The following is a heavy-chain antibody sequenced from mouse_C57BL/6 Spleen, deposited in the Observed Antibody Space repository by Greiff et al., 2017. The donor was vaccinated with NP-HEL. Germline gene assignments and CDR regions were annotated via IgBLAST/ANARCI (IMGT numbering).Heavy chain of an antibody. Sequence: VQLKQSGPELVKPGASVKISCKASGYSFTGYYMNWVKQSPEKSLEWIGEINPSTGGTTYNQKFKAKATLTVDKSSSTAYMQLKSLTSEDSAVYYCARRDYGSNFDYWGQGTTLTVSS. D-gene: IGHD1-1*01. CDR3: ARRDYGSNFDY. V-gene: IGHV1-42*01. J-gene: IGHJ2*01. CDR2: INPSTGGT. CDR1: GYSFTGYY.